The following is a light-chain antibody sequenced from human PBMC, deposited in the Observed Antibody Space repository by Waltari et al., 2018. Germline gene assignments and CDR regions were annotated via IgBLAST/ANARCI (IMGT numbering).Light chain of an antibody. J-gene: IGKJ1*01. V-gene: IGKV3-20*01. Sequence: EIVLTQSPGTLSVSPGERATLSCRASENISKYLTWYQQKPGQAPRLLIYAASTRATGIPDRFSGSGLGTDFSLTISSLEPEDFAVYYCQHYVRLPVTFGQGTKVEIK. CDR2: AAS. CDR3: QHYVRLPVT. CDR1: ENISKY.